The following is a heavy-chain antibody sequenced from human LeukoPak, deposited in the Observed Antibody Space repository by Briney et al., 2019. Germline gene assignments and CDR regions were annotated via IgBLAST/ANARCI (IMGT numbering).Heavy chain of an antibody. V-gene: IGHV4-34*01. J-gene: IGHJ3*02. Sequence: SETLSLTCTVPGGSISSYYWSWIRQPPGKGLEWIGEINHSGSTNYNPSLKSRVTISVDTSKNQFSLKLSSVTAADTAVYYCASLWPYQLSAFDIWGQGTMVTVSS. CDR3: ASLWPYQLSAFDI. CDR2: INHSGST. D-gene: IGHD2-2*01. CDR1: GGSISSYY.